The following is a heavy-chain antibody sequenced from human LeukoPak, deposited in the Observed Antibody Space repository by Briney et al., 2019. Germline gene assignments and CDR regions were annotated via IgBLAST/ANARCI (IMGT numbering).Heavy chain of an antibody. J-gene: IGHJ4*02. CDR3: ARDGMATITVFDY. CDR2: INPSGGST. V-gene: IGHV1-46*01. CDR1: GYTFTSYY. D-gene: IGHD5-24*01. Sequence: ASVKVSCKASGYTFTSYYMHWVRQAPGQGLEWMGIINPSGGSTSYAQNSQGRVTMTRDTSTSTVYMDLSSLRSEDTAVYYCARDGMATITVFDYWGQGTLVTVSS.